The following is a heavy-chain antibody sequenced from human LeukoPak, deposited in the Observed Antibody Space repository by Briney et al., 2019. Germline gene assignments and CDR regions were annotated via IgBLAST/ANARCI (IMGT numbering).Heavy chain of an antibody. D-gene: IGHD2-15*01. CDR2: MNPNSGST. CDR1: GYTFTSYD. Sequence: ASVKVSCKASGYTFTSYDINWVRQATGQGLEWMGWMNPNSGSTSYAQKFQGRVTMTRDTSTSTVYMELSSLRSEDTAVYYCARERVVAATPIYYYYGMDVWGQGTTVTVSS. J-gene: IGHJ6*02. CDR3: ARERVVAATPIYYYYGMDV. V-gene: IGHV1-8*01.